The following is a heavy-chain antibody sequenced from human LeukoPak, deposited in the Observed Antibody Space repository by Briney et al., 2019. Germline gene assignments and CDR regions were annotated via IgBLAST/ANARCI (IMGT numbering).Heavy chain of an antibody. CDR2: ISSTSSNI. CDR3: ARLDRADYGTSPVTYYNYYMNA. D-gene: IGHD4/OR15-4a*01. CDR1: GFTFSINS. V-gene: IGHV3-21*06. Sequence: GGSLRLSCAASGFTFSINSVTWVRQAPGKGLEWVASISSTSSNIYYADSVRGRFTISRDNAQYLLYLQMNSLRVEDTAVYYCARLDRADYGTSPVTYYNYYMNAWDKGTTVIVSS. J-gene: IGHJ6*03.